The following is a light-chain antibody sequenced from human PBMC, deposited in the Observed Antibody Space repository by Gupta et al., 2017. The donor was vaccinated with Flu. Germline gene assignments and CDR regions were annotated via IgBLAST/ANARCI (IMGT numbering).Light chain of an antibody. CDR3: QQADYSQWT. CDR1: QSFTNNY. V-gene: IGKV3-20*01. J-gene: IGKJ1*01. Sequence: TVLTQSPGTLSLSPGESATLSCRASQSFTNNYLAWYQQKPGQAPRLLIFGTTNRATGVPDRFSGSVSATYFTLTISIRAPEDFAVYYCQQADYSQWTFGQGTKVEI. CDR2: GTT.